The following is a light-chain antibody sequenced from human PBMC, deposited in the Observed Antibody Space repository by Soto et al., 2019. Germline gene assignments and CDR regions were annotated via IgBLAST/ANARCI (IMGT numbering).Light chain of an antibody. CDR3: QQYGRSPWT. V-gene: IGKV3-20*01. Sequence: EIVLTQSPATPSLSPGETATLSCRASQSVSSYLAWYQQKPGQAPRLLFYGASSRATGIPDRFSGSGSGTDFILTISRLEPDDFAVYYCQQYGRSPWTFGQGTKVDIK. CDR2: GAS. CDR1: QSVSSY. J-gene: IGKJ1*01.